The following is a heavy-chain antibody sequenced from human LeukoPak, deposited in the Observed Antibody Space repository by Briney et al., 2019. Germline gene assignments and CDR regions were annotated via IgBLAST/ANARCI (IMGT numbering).Heavy chain of an antibody. Sequence: GGSLRLSCAASGFTFSIYGMHWVRQAPGKGLEWVAVISYDGSNKYYADSVKGRFTISRDNSKNTLYLQMNSLRAEDTAVYYCAKDPFGIKTHYFDYWGQGTLVTVSS. CDR3: AKDPFGIKTHYFDY. J-gene: IGHJ4*02. CDR1: GFTFSIYG. D-gene: IGHD3-10*01. CDR2: ISYDGSNK. V-gene: IGHV3-30*18.